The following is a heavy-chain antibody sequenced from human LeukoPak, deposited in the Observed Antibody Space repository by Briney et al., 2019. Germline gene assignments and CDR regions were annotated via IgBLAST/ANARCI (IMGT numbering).Heavy chain of an antibody. D-gene: IGHD2-15*01. CDR1: GGSISSSSYY. CDR3: ARDSVLGYCSGGSCDQVGY. Sequence: PSETLSLTCTVSGGSISSSSYYWGWIRQPPGKGLEWIGSIYYSGSTYYNPSLKSRVTISVDTSKNQFSLKLSSVTAADTAVYYCARDSVLGYCSGGSCDQVGYWGQGTLVTVSS. CDR2: IYYSGST. V-gene: IGHV4-39*07. J-gene: IGHJ4*02.